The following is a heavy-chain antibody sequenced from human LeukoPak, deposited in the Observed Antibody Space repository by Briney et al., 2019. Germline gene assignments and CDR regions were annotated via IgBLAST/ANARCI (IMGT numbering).Heavy chain of an antibody. D-gene: IGHD6-6*01. CDR1: GGSFSGYY. CDR2: INHSGST. J-gene: IGHJ6*03. CDR3: ARGPIGRQLVRYYYYYMDV. V-gene: IGHV4-34*01. Sequence: PSETLSLTCAVYGGSFSGYYWSWLRQPPGKGLEWIGEINHSGSTNYNPSLQSRLTISVDPSKNQFSLKLSSVTAADTAVYYCARGPIGRQLVRYYYYYMDVWGKGTTVTVSS.